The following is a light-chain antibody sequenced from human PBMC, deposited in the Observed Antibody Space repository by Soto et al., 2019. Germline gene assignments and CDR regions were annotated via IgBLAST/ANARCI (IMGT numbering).Light chain of an antibody. Sequence: EIVMTQSPATLSVSPGARATLSCRASQSVSILLSWYQQKPRQAPRLLIHGATTRATGIPARVSGSGSGTEFTLTISSLQSEDFAVYYCQQLTGWPPQWTFGQGTKVDIK. J-gene: IGKJ1*01. CDR1: QSVSIL. CDR2: GAT. CDR3: QQLTGWPPQWT. V-gene: IGKV3-15*01.